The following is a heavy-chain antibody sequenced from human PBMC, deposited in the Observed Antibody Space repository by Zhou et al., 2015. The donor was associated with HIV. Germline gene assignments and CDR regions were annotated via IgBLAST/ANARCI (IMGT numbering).Heavy chain of an antibody. CDR1: GGTFSSYA. V-gene: IGHV1-69*01. CDR3: AREWAGGAGEECFLDI. D-gene: IGHD7-27*01. Sequence: QVQLVQSGAEVKKPGSSVKVSCKASGGTFSSYAISWVRQAPGQGLEWMGGIIPIFGTANYAQKFQGRVTITADESTSTAYMELSSLRSEDTAVYYCAREWAGGAGEECFLDIWGQGTMVTVSS. CDR2: IIPIFGTA. J-gene: IGHJ3*02.